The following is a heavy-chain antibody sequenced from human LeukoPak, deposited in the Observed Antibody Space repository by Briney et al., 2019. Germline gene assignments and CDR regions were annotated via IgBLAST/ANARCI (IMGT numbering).Heavy chain of an antibody. J-gene: IGHJ4*02. V-gene: IGHV3-11*01. CDR1: GFTFSDFY. CDR3: AKVYVWNEYYFDY. D-gene: IGHD1-1*01. Sequence: PGGSLRLSCAASGFTFSDFYMTWIRQAPGKGLECLSYISPTGSDISYADSVKGRFTISRDNSKNTLYLQMNSLRAEDTAVYYCAKVYVWNEYYFDYWGQGTLVTVSS. CDR2: ISPTGSDI.